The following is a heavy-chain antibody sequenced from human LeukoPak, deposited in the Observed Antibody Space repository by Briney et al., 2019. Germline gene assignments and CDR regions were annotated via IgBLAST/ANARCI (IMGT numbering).Heavy chain of an antibody. CDR3: AKASPLQQGGP. CDR2: ISGSGGST. V-gene: IGHV3-23*01. J-gene: IGHJ5*02. Sequence: GGSLRLSCVASGFTFSSYGMSWVRQAPGKGLEWVSSISGSGGSTYYADSVKGRFTISRDNSKNTLYLQMNSLRAEDTAVYYCAKASPLQQGGPWGQGTLVTVSS. CDR1: GFTFSSYG. D-gene: IGHD3-16*01.